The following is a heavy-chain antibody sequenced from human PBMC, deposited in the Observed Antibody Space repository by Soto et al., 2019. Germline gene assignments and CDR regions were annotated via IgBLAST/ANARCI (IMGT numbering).Heavy chain of an antibody. V-gene: IGHV4-59*04. Sequence: SETLSLTCTVSGGSLSNNYWSWIRQPPGKGLEWIGYIYYSGSTYYNPSLKSRVTISVDTSKNQFSLKLSSVTAADTAVYYCARHTPAISISDHWGQGTLVTVSS. CDR2: IYYSGST. CDR3: ARHTPAISISDH. J-gene: IGHJ4*02. CDR1: GGSLSNNY. D-gene: IGHD2-15*01.